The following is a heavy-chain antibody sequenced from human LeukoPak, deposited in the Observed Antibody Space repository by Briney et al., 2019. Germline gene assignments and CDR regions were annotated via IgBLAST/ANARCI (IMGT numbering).Heavy chain of an antibody. J-gene: IGHJ6*03. V-gene: IGHV4-39*07. Sequence: SEALSLTCTVSGGSISSSSYYWGWIRQPPGKGLEWIGSIYYSGSTYYNPSLKSRVTISVDTSKNQFSLKLSSVTAADTAVYYCARVNNPYYYYYMDVWGKGTTVTVSS. CDR2: IYYSGST. CDR3: ARVNNPYYYYYMDV. CDR1: GGSISSSSYY. D-gene: IGHD1/OR15-1a*01.